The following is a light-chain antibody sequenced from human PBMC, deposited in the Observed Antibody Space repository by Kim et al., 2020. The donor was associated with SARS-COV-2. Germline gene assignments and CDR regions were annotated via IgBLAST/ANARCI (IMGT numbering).Light chain of an antibody. CDR3: LQDYNYPRA. J-gene: IGKJ4*02. CDR2: AAS. Sequence: AIRMTQSPSSLSASVGDRVTITCRASQGIKNDLGWYQQKPGKAPKLLIYAASTLQSGVPSRFSGGGSGTDFTLTISSLQPEDFATYYCLQDYNYPRAFGGGTKVDIK. CDR1: QGIKND. V-gene: IGKV1-6*01.